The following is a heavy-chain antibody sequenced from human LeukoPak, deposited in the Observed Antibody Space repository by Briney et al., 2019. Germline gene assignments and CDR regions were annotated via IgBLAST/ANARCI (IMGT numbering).Heavy chain of an antibody. J-gene: IGHJ3*02. V-gene: IGHV3-9*01. D-gene: IGHD2-21*01. CDR1: GFTFDDYA. Sequence: PGGSLRLSCAASGFTFDDYAMHWVRQAPGKGLEWVSGLSWDTGSIAYADSVKGRFTISRDNAKDSLYLQMNSLRDEDTALYYCAKDISPLYSGAFDIWGQGTMVIASS. CDR2: LSWDTGSI. CDR3: AKDISPLYSGAFDI.